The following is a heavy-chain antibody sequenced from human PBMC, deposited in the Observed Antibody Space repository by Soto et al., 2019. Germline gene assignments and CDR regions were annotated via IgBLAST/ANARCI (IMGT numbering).Heavy chain of an antibody. D-gene: IGHD2-21*02. V-gene: IGHV1-18*01. CDR1: GYTFTSYG. Sequence: QVQLVQSGAEVKKPGASVKVSCKASGYTFTSYGISWVRQAPGQGLEWMGWSSAYSGNTNYAQKLQDRVTMTTDTSTSTAYMELRSLRSDDTAVYYCARDKGAYCGGDCYSTWFDPWGQGTLVTVSS. J-gene: IGHJ5*02. CDR2: SSAYSGNT. CDR3: ARDKGAYCGGDCYSTWFDP.